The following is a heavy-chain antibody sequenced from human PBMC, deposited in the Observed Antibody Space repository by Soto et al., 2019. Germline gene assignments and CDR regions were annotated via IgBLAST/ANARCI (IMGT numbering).Heavy chain of an antibody. J-gene: IGHJ4*02. CDR2: TYYRSKWYN. CDR3: AMSSSGWYNGRPTDYFDY. D-gene: IGHD6-19*01. V-gene: IGHV6-1*01. Sequence: KQSQTLSLTCAISGDSVSSNSAAWNWIRQSPSRGLEWLGRTYYRSKWYNDYAVSVKSRITINPDTSKNQFSLQLNSVTPEDTAVYYCAMSSSGWYNGRPTDYFDYWGQGTLVTVSS. CDR1: GDSVSSNSAA.